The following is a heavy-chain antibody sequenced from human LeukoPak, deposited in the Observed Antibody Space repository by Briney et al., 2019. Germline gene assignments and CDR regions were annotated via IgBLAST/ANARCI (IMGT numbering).Heavy chain of an antibody. Sequence: GASVKVSCKASGYSLTGYFMQWVRQAPGQGLEWMGWINPNSGDTNYAQKFQGRLTMTRDTSISTAYMELSRLRSDDAAVYYCARRFYYAMDVWGQGTTVTVSS. D-gene: IGHD3-16*01. CDR1: GYSLTGYF. J-gene: IGHJ6*02. V-gene: IGHV1-2*02. CDR2: INPNSGDT. CDR3: ARRFYYAMDV.